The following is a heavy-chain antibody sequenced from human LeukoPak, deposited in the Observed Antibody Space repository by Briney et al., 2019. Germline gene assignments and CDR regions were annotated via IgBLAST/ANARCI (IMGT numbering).Heavy chain of an antibody. J-gene: IGHJ5*02. CDR3: ASSSSWYSGWFDP. CDR1: GFTFSDYY. Sequence: GGSLRLSCAASGFTFSDYYMSWIRQAPGKGLEWVSHISGSGSTIYHADSVRGRFTISRDNAKNSLYLQMNSLRAEDTAVYYCASSSSWYSGWFDPWGQGTLVTVSS. V-gene: IGHV3-11*01. D-gene: IGHD6-13*01. CDR2: ISGSGSTI.